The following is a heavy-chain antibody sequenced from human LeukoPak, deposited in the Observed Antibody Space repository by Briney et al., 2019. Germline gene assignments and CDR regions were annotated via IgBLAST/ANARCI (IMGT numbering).Heavy chain of an antibody. V-gene: IGHV4-59*08. D-gene: IGHD1-1*01. J-gene: IGHJ4*02. Sequence: SEPLSLTCTLSGPSIRKDYWSWLRQPPGKGLECIGYVSYSGRTNHNPPLKSRVTISPDTSKNQFSLKLTSVTAADTAVYYCARHERGAENLDYWGQGTLVTVSS. CDR2: VSYSGRT. CDR3: ARHERGAENLDY. CDR1: GPSIRKDY.